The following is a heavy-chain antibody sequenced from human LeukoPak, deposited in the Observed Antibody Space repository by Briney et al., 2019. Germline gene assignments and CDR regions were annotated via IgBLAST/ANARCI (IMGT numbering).Heavy chain of an antibody. CDR3: ARNSSERGFDY. CDR2: INHSGNT. V-gene: IGHV4-34*01. CDR1: GGSFSGYY. Sequence: SETLSLTCAVYGGSFSGYYWSWIRQPPGKGLEWIGEINHSGNTNYNPSLKSRVTISVDTSKNQFSLYLTSVTAADTAVYYCARNSSERGFDYWGQGTLVTVYS. D-gene: IGHD6-19*01. J-gene: IGHJ4*02.